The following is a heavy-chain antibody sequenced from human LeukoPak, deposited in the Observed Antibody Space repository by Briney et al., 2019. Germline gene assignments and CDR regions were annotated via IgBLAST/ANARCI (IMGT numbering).Heavy chain of an antibody. CDR3: TEDGGEAGRDY. Sequence: GGSLRLSGAPFGFTLGNYGSHPVRQAPGKGLEWVAVISYDGSNKYYADSVKGRFTISRDNSKNTLYLQMNRLGAADTAAYCCTEDGGEAGRDYWGQGTLVTVSS. V-gene: IGHV3-30*18. D-gene: IGHD3-10*01. J-gene: IGHJ4*02. CDR1: GFTLGNYG. CDR2: ISYDGSNK.